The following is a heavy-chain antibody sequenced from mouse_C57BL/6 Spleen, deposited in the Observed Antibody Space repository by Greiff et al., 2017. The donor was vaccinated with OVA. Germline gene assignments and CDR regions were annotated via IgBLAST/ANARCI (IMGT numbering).Heavy chain of an antibody. CDR2: ISNGGGST. V-gene: IGHV5-12*01. Sequence: EVKLVESGGGLVQPGESLKLSCAASGFTFSDYYMYWVRQTPEKRLEWVAYISNGGGSTYYPDTVKGRFTISRDNAKNTLYLQMSRLKSEDTAMYYCARHDYGNYGYAMDYWGQGTSVTVSS. D-gene: IGHD2-1*01. CDR3: ARHDYGNYGYAMDY. J-gene: IGHJ4*01. CDR1: GFTFSDYY.